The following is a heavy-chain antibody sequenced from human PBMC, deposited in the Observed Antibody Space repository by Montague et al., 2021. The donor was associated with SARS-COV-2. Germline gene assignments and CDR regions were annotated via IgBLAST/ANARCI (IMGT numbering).Heavy chain of an antibody. J-gene: IGHJ6*03. CDR1: GGSISSYY. CDR3: ARHPPGYRYCYDLDV. CDR2: LYYSGST. Sequence: SETLSLICTVSGGSISSYYWSWIRQPPGKGLEWIGYLYYSGSTNYNPSLKSRVTISVDTSKNQFSLRLNSVTAADTAVYYCARHPPGYRYCYDLDVWGKGTTVTVSS. V-gene: IGHV4-59*01. D-gene: IGHD1-1*01.